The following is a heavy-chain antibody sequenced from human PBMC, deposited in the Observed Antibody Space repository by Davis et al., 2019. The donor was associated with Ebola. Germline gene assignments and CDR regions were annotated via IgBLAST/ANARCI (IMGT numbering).Heavy chain of an antibody. CDR3: ARGAYGDYIVKAFDI. CDR2: ISYDGDNN. V-gene: IGHV3-30*04. J-gene: IGHJ3*02. CDR1: GFTFSSYT. Sequence: GESLKISCAASGFTFSSYTLHWVRQAPDKGLEWVAVISYDGDNNYHADSVQGRFTISRDNSKNTLYLQMNSLRAEDTAIYYCARGAYGDYIVKAFDIWGQGTKVTVSS. D-gene: IGHD4-17*01.